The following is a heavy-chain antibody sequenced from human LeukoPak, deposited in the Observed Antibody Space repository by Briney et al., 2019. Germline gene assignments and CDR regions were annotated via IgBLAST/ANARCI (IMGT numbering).Heavy chain of an antibody. CDR2: IIPIFGTA. J-gene: IGHJ6*02. CDR3: ARDRGQQPGLNYYYYGMDV. V-gene: IGHV1-69*13. D-gene: IGHD6-13*01. Sequence: GASVKVSCKASGGTFSSYAISWVRQAPGQGLEWMGGIIPIFGTANYAQKFQGRVTITADESTSTAYMELSSLRSEDTAVYYCARDRGQQPGLNYYYYGMDVWGQGTTVTVSS. CDR1: GGTFSSYA.